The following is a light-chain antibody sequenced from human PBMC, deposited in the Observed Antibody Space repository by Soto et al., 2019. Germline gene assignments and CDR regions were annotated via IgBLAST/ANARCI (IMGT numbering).Light chain of an antibody. CDR3: QQLHRYPGT. J-gene: IGKJ1*01. CDR2: AAS. CDR1: QGISSY. Sequence: QLTQSPSSLSASVGDRATIXXRASQGISSYLAWYQQKPGKAPXLLIYAASTLQSGVPSRFSGIGSGTDFTLTISSLQPEDFATYSCQQLHRYPGTFGQGTRV. V-gene: IGKV1-9*01.